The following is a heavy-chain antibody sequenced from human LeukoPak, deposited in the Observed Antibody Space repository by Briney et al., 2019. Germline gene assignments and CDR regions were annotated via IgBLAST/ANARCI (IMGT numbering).Heavy chain of an antibody. D-gene: IGHD3-10*01. Sequence: SETLSLTCAVYGGSFSGYYWSWIRQPPGKGLEWIGSIYYSGSTYYNPSLKSRVTISVDTSKNQFSLKLSSVTAADTAVYYCARLGLYYYGSGSYLDNFDYWGQGTLVTVSS. J-gene: IGHJ4*02. CDR3: ARLGLYYYGSGSYLDNFDY. CDR1: GGSFSGYY. V-gene: IGHV4-34*01. CDR2: IYYSGST.